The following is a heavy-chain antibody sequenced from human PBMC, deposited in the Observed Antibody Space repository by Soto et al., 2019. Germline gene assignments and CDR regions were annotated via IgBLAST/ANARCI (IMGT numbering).Heavy chain of an antibody. J-gene: IGHJ5*02. V-gene: IGHV4-30-4*01. CDR1: GGSISSGDYY. D-gene: IGHD6-13*01. CDR2: IYYSGST. Sequence: PSETLSLTCTVSGGSISSGDYYWSWIRQPPGKGLEWIGYIYYSGSTYYNPSLKSRVTISVDTSKNQFSLKLSSVTAADTAVYYCARGRGGIAASGTRVDPWGQGTLVTVSS. CDR3: ARGRGGIAASGTRVDP.